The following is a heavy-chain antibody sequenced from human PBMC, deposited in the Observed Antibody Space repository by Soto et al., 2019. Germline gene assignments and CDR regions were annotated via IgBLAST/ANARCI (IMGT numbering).Heavy chain of an antibody. CDR1: GGSISSSSYY. V-gene: IGHV4-39*01. Sequence: SETLSLTCTVSGGSISSSSYYWGWIRQPPGKGLEWIGSIYYSGSTYYNPSLKSRVTISVDTSKNQFSLKLSSVTAADTAVYYCATPGRELPSYYYGMDVWGQGTTVTAP. J-gene: IGHJ6*02. CDR3: ATPGRELPSYYYGMDV. CDR2: IYYSGST. D-gene: IGHD1-26*01.